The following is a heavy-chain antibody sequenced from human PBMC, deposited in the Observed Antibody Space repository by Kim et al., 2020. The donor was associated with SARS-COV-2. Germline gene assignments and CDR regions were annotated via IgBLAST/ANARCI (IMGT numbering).Heavy chain of an antibody. Sequence: GGSLRLSCAASGFTFSSYWMSWVRQAPGKGLEWVANIKQDGSEKYYVDSVKGRFTISRDNAKNSLYLQMNSLRAEDTAVYYCAREDPPNYYDRWFDPWGQGTLVTVSS. CDR1: GFTFSSYW. V-gene: IGHV3-7*01. D-gene: IGHD3-22*01. CDR3: AREDPPNYYDRWFDP. CDR2: IKQDGSEK. J-gene: IGHJ5*02.